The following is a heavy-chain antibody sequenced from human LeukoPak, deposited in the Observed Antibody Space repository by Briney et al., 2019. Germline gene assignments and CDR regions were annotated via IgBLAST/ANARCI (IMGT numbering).Heavy chain of an antibody. J-gene: IGHJ3*02. D-gene: IGHD2-15*01. CDR1: GYSIGSGYY. Sequence: SETLSLTCAVSGYSIGSGYYWGWIRQPPGKGLEWIGSIYHSGSTYYNPSLKSRVTISVDTSKNQFSLKLSSVTAADTAVYYCARGVVGVVAAIRGAFDIWGQGTMVTVSS. V-gene: IGHV4-38-2*01. CDR2: IYHSGST. CDR3: ARGVVGVVAAIRGAFDI.